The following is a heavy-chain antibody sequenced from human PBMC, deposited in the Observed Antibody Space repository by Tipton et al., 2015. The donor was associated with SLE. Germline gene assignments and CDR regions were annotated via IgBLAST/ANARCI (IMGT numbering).Heavy chain of an antibody. J-gene: IGHJ3*02. D-gene: IGHD5/OR15-5a*01. CDR2: ISSSSSYI. CDR1: GFTFSSYS. CDR3: ARSVWGDAFDI. V-gene: IGHV3-21*01. Sequence: GSLRLSCAASGFTFSSYSMNWVRQAPGKGLEWVSSISSSSSYIYYADSVKGRFTISRDNAKNSLYLQMNSLRAEDTAAYYCARSVWGDAFDIWGQGTMVTVSS.